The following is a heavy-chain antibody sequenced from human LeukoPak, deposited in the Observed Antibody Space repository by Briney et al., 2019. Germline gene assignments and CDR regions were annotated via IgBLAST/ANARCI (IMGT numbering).Heavy chain of an antibody. J-gene: IGHJ4*02. CDR1: GFTFSSYA. CDR2: ISWNSGSI. V-gene: IGHV3-9*01. Sequence: GGSLRLSCAASGFTFSSYAMSWVRQAPGKGLEWVSGISWNSGSIGYADSVKGRFTISRDNAKNSLYLQMNSLRAEDTALYYCAKGGSGSYYNDNFDYWGQGTLVTVSS. CDR3: AKGGSGSYYNDNFDY. D-gene: IGHD3-10*01.